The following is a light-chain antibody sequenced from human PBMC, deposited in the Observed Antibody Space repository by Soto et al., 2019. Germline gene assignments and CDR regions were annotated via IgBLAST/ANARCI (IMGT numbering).Light chain of an antibody. CDR3: QQYNNWPPFT. J-gene: IGKJ5*01. Sequence: EIVMTQSPATLSVSPGERATLSCRASQSVSSNLACYQQKPGRPPRPLIYGASTRATGIPARFSGSGSGTEFTLTISSLQSEDFAVYYCQQYNNWPPFTFGQGTRLEIK. V-gene: IGKV3D-15*01. CDR2: GAS. CDR1: QSVSSN.